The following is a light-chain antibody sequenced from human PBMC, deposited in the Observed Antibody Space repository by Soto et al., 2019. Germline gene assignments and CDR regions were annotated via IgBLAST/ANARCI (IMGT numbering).Light chain of an antibody. CDR2: DVS. J-gene: IGKJ1*01. CDR1: QSVSDS. V-gene: IGKV1-5*01. CDR3: QQYDYSRT. Sequence: DIQMTQSPSTLSASVGDTVTITCRASQSVSDSLAWYQVKPGEAPKLLIFDVSNLETGVPSRFSGSGSGTDFSLTVRGLQPDDFAAYYCQQYDYSRTCGQVTKVDIK.